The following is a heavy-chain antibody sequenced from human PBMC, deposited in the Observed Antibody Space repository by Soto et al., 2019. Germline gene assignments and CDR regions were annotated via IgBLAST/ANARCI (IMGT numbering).Heavy chain of an antibody. D-gene: IGHD3-10*01. J-gene: IGHJ3*01. CDR1: GFTFGDYA. CDR3: TRDQPITP. Sequence: PGGSLRLSCTASGFTFGDYAMSWVRQAPGKGLEWVGFIRSKGSGGTSEYAASVKGRFTFSRDDSKSIAYLQMNSPKIEDTAVYYCTRDQPITPWGQGTMVTVSS. CDR2: IRSKGSGGTS. V-gene: IGHV3-49*04.